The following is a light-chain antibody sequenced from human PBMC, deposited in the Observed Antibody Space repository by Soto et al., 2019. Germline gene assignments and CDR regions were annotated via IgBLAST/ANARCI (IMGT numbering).Light chain of an antibody. CDR1: QSISNS. J-gene: IGKJ4*01. V-gene: IGKV1-5*01. CDR2: HAS. CDR3: QQNYSTPLA. Sequence: DIHLTQSPSTLSASVGDSVTITCRSSQSISNSLAWYQQKPGTAPKVLIYHASNLQSGVPSRFSGSGSGTDFTLTISSLQLEDFATYYCQQNYSTPLAFGGGTKVDIK.